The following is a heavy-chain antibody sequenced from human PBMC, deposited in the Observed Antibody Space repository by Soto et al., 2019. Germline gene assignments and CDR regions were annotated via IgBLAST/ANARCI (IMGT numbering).Heavy chain of an antibody. CDR2: ISYGGST. CDR1: GGSINSGGYC. CDR3: SRGILV. J-gene: IGHJ4*02. V-gene: IGHV4-31*03. D-gene: IGHD3-10*01. Sequence: QVQLQESGPGLVKPSQTLSLTCTVSGGSINSGGYCWSWLRQHPGKGLDWIGCISYGGSTSYNPSLKRRVTISVDTSKNQFSLKLTSVTAADTAVYYCSRGILVWGQGALITVSS.